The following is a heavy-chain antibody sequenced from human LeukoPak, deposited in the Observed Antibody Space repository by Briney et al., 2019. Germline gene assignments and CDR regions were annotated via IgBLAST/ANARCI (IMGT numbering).Heavy chain of an antibody. CDR3: ARRQREYYDFWSGYVDY. V-gene: IGHV4-30-4*08. CDR2: IYYSGST. D-gene: IGHD3-3*01. CDR1: GGSISSGHYY. Sequence: SSQTLSLTCTVSGGSISSGHYYWSWIRQPPGKGLEWIGYIYYSGSTYYNPSLKSRVTISVDTSKNQFSLKLGSVTAADRAVYYCARRQREYYDFWSGYVDYWGQGTLVTVSS. J-gene: IGHJ4*02.